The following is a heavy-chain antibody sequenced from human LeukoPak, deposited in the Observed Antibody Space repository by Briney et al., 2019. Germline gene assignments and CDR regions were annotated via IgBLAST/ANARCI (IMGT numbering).Heavy chain of an antibody. D-gene: IGHD2-2*01. CDR3: TTAGHCSTSSCYRSVDY. Sequence: GGSLRLSCAASGFTFNNAWMSWVRQAPGKGLEWVGRIKSKTDGGTTDYAAPVKGRFTISRDDSKNTPYLEMNSLKPEDTAVYFCTTAGHCSTSSCYRSVDYWGQGTLVTVSS. V-gene: IGHV3-15*01. CDR2: IKSKTDGGTT. J-gene: IGHJ4*02. CDR1: GFTFNNAW.